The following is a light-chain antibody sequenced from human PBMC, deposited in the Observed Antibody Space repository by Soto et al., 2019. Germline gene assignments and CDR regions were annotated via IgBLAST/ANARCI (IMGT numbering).Light chain of an antibody. CDR2: DAS. V-gene: IGKV3-11*01. CDR3: QQRSNWLIT. Sequence: EIVLTQSPATLSLSPGERATLSCRASQSVSSYLAWYQQKPGQAPRLLIYDASNRATGIPARFSGSGSGTDFTLTXSXXEPEDFAVYYCQQRSNWLITFGQGTRLEIK. CDR1: QSVSSY. J-gene: IGKJ5*01.